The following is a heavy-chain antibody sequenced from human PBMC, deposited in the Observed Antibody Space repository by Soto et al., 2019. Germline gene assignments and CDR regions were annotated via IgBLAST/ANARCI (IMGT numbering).Heavy chain of an antibody. V-gene: IGHV3-23*01. CDR3: VPSGFDY. D-gene: IGHD1-26*01. CDR2: ISGSGDIT. CDR1: GFTFTSYA. Sequence: EVQLLQSGGGLVQPGGSLRLSCAASGFTFTSYALTWVRQAPGKGLEWVSIISGSGDITNYADTVKGRFTISRDNSKNTVYLQMNSLRAEHTAVYYCVPSGFDYWGQGTLVTGSS. J-gene: IGHJ4*02.